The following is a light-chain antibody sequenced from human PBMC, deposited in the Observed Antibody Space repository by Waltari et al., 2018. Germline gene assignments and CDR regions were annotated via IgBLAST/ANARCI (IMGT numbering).Light chain of an antibody. V-gene: IGKV3-15*01. CDR2: GAP. CDR3: QQYHNWPPWA. J-gene: IGKJ1*01. Sequence: DIVMTQSPATLSVSPGERATLSCRASQSVGTNLAWYQQRPGQAPRLLLYGAPSRATGIPARFSGSGSGTDFTLTINSLQPEDFALYYCQQYHNWPPWAFGQGTKVEIK. CDR1: QSVGTN.